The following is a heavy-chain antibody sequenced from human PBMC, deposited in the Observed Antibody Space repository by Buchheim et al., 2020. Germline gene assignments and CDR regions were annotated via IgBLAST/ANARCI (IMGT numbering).Heavy chain of an antibody. J-gene: IGHJ4*02. D-gene: IGHD1-7*01. V-gene: IGHV3-30*04. CDR2: ISYDGRSE. CDR1: GFTFSSYA. CDR3: AREDGELYFDY. Sequence: QVQLVESGGGVVQPGRSLRLSCAASGFTFSSYAMHWVRQAPGKGLEWVAVISYDGRSEKYVDSVKGRFTISRDNSENTLYLQMNSLRVEDTAVYYCAREDGELYFDYWGQGTL.